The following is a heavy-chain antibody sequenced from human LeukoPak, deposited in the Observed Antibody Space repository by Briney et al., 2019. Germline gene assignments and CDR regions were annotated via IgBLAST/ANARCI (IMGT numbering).Heavy chain of an antibody. D-gene: IGHD5-18*01. V-gene: IGHV1-8*01. J-gene: IGHJ4*02. CDR3: ARDRGGYTYSHDY. CDR1: GYTFTSYD. Sequence: ASVKVSCKASGYTFTSYDINWVRQATGQGLEWMGWMNPNSGNTGYAQKFQGRVTITTDESTSTAYMELSSLRSEDTAVYYCARDRGGYTYSHDYWGQGTLVTVSS. CDR2: MNPNSGNT.